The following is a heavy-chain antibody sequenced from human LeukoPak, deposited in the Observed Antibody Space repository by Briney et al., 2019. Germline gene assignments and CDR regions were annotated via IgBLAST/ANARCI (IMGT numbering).Heavy chain of an antibody. CDR2: ISSSSSYI. CDR3: ARTLGYCSGGSCPRQAIDY. CDR1: GFTFSSYS. D-gene: IGHD2-15*01. V-gene: IGHV3-21*01. Sequence: GGSLRLSCAASGFTFSSYSMNWVRQAPGKGLEWVSSISSSSSYICYADSVKGRFTISRDNAKNSLYLQMNSLRAEDTAVYYCARTLGYCSGGSCPRQAIDYWGQGTLVTVSS. J-gene: IGHJ4*02.